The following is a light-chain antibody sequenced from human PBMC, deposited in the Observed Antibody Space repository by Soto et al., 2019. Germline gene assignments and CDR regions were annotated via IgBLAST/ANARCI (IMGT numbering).Light chain of an antibody. V-gene: IGKV3-15*01. CDR3: QQRSNWPQT. Sequence: EVLVTQSPSTLSVSPGARVTLSCRASQYISANLVWYQQKPGQAPRLLIYGASIRATGIPATFSGSGSGTEFTLTISSLQSEDFATYYCQQRSNWPQTFGQGTKVDIK. J-gene: IGKJ1*01. CDR2: GAS. CDR1: QYISAN.